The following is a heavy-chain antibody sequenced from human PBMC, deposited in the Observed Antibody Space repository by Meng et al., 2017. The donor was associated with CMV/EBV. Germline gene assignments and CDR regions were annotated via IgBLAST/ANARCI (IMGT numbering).Heavy chain of an antibody. J-gene: IGHJ6*02. CDR1: GFTVSSNY. V-gene: IGHV3-53*01. Sequence: GESLKISCAASGFTVSSNYMSWVRQAPGKGLEWVSVIYSGGSTYYADSVKGRFTISRDNSKNTLYLQMNSLRAEDTAVYYCARDQRQQLVRGARFYYYGMDVWGQGTTVTVSS. CDR2: IYSGGST. CDR3: ARDQRQQLVRGARFYYYGMDV. D-gene: IGHD6-13*01.